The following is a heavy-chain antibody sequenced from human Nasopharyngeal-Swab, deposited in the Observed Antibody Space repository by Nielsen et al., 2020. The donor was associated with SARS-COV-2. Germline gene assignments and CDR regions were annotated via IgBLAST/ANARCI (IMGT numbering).Heavy chain of an antibody. D-gene: IGHD3-9*01. J-gene: IGHJ6*02. V-gene: IGHV3-43*02. CDR1: GFTFDDYA. Sequence: GESLKISCAASGFTFDDYAMNWVRQAPRKGLDWVSLIRGDGGSTYYADSVKGRFTISRDNSKNSLYLQMNSLRTEDTALYYCAKDIYYDILTGYSYYYYGMDVWGQGTTVTVSS. CDR2: IRGDGGST. CDR3: AKDIYYDILTGYSYYYYGMDV.